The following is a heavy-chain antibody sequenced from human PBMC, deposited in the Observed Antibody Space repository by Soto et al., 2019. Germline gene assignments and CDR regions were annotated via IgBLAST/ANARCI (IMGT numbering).Heavy chain of an antibody. D-gene: IGHD6-25*01. CDR1: GDTFGSYT. Sequence: QVQLVQPGAVMRKPGSSVKVSCKASGDTFGSYTLSWLRRAPGLGLEWMARILPAHGIANYAQKFQDKVIVTADMSTQTTNLEITSLNSDDTAVFFCAGDRGAVGFFDSWGQGTLVTVSS. J-gene: IGHJ4*02. V-gene: IGHV1-69*08. CDR3: AGDRGAVGFFDS. CDR2: ILPAHGIA.